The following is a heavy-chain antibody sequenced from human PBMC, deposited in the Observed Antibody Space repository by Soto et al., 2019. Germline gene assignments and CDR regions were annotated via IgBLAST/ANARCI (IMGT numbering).Heavy chain of an antibody. CDR2: IDDGGST. CDR3: ARGDVDDGRRLDT. Sequence: EVQLVESGGGLVQPGGSLRLSCAASGFTVTTNYVSWVRQAPGKGLEWVSIIDDGGSTYYADSVKGRFTISRDNSKNTVFIQMNSLRVEDTAVYYCARGDVDDGRRLDTGGQGTLVTVSS. CDR1: GFTVTTNY. J-gene: IGHJ5*02. D-gene: IGHD1-1*01. V-gene: IGHV3-66*01.